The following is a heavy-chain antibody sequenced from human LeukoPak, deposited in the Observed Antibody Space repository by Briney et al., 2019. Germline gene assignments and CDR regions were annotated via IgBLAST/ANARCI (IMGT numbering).Heavy chain of an antibody. CDR3: ARSSPLRINPLDWFDP. D-gene: IGHD4-17*01. CDR2: MYYTGDA. Sequence: SETLSLTCSVSGGSVTSKTHYWGWIRQPPGKGLEWIANMYYTGDAYYNPSFMGRVTISVDTSKNQFSLRLDSVTAADTAVYYCARSSPLRINPLDWFDPWGQGAPVTVSS. J-gene: IGHJ5*02. CDR1: GGSVTSKTHY. V-gene: IGHV4-39*01.